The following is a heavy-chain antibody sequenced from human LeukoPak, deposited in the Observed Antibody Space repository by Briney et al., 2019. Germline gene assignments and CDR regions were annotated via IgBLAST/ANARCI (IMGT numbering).Heavy chain of an antibody. V-gene: IGHV3-7*01. CDR1: GFIFTNYF. CDR2: IKHDGSEK. CDR3: ATDRGWRTSGYYLYYFEY. J-gene: IGHJ4*02. Sequence: PGGSLRLSCAASGFIFTNYFMSWVRQAPGKGLEWVDSIKHDGSEKYYVDSVRGRFTISRDNTMNSLYLQMSSLRAEDTAVYYCATDRGWRTSGYYLYYFEYWGQGTLVTYSS. D-gene: IGHD3-3*01.